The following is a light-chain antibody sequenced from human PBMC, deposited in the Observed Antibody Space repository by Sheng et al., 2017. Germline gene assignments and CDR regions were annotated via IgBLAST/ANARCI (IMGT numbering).Light chain of an antibody. J-gene: IGLJ3*02. CDR2: KNT. Sequence: QSVLTQPPSASGTPGQRVTISCSGGRSSIGNNYVYWYQHLPGMAPKLLIYKNTQRPLGVPDRLSGSKSGTSASLAISGLRSEDEADYYCATWDDSLREWVFGGGTKTDRP. CDR3: ATWDDSLREWV. CDR1: RSSIGNNY. V-gene: IGLV1-47*01.